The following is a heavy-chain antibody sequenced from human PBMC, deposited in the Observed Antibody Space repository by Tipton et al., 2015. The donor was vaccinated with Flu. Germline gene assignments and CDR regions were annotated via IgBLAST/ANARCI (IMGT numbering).Heavy chain of an antibody. CDR1: GSSINNYYY. Sequence: LRLSCAVSGSSINNYYYWGWIRQPPGKGLEWIGPIYQSGTAYYNPSLKSRVTISVDMSKNQFSLRLRSVTAADTAVYYCARVRPNCYSPDDWGRGTLVTVSS. CDR2: IYQSGTA. V-gene: IGHV4-38-2*01. CDR3: ARVRPNCYSPDD. J-gene: IGHJ4*02. D-gene: IGHD2-15*01.